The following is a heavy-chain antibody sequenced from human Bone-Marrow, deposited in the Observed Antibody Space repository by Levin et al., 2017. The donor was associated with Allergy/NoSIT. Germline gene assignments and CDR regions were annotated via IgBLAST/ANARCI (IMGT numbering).Heavy chain of an antibody. Sequence: GGSLRLSCAASGFTFSRYAMSWVRQAPGKGPEWVSFISDNSYTRHYADSVKGRFTISRDNSKNMLYLQMNSLRAADTAIYYCAKDPPAVLGWYFDIWGRGTLVAVSS. D-gene: IGHD2-8*02. CDR1: GFTFSRYA. CDR3: AKDPPAVLGWYFDI. V-gene: IGHV3-23*01. CDR2: ISDNSYTR. J-gene: IGHJ2*01.